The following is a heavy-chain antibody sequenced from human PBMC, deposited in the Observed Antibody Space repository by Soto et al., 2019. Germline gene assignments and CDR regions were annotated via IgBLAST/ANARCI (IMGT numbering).Heavy chain of an antibody. D-gene: IGHD3-9*01. Sequence: ASVKVSCKASGYTFTTYGITWVRQAPGQGLEWVGWISPYNGNIKNAQKFQDRLTMTTDMSTRTAYMVLRSLRSDDTAVYYCARERTYFDILTAGGRNDVWGQGTMVTVSS. V-gene: IGHV1-18*01. CDR1: GYTFTTYG. CDR2: ISPYNGNI. CDR3: ARERTYFDILTAGGRNDV. J-gene: IGHJ3*01.